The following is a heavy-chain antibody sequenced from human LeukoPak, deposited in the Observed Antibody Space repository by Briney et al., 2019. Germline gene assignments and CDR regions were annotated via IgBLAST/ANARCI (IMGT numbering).Heavy chain of an antibody. CDR1: GFTFSSYA. Sequence: GGSLSLSCAASGFTFSSYAMSWVRQAPGKGLEWVSAISGSGGSTYYADSVKGRFTISRDNSKNTLYLQMNSLRAEDTAVYYCAKDGLYYDSSGYLFDYWGQGTLVTVSS. D-gene: IGHD3-22*01. V-gene: IGHV3-23*01. CDR3: AKDGLYYDSSGYLFDY. J-gene: IGHJ4*02. CDR2: ISGSGGST.